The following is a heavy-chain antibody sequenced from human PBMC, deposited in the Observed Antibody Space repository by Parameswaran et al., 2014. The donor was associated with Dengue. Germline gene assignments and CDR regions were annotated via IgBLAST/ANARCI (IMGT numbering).Heavy chain of an antibody. D-gene: IGHD3-10*01. CDR2: IIPMFGTT. CDR3: ARDLWFGELYSYHDY. J-gene: IGHJ4*02. Sequence: CVRQAPGQGLEWMGRIIPMFGTTNYVQKFQGRVTIIADESTSTAFLELRSLRSEDTAVYYRARDLWFGELYSYHDYWGQGTLVTVSS. V-gene: IGHV1-69*15.